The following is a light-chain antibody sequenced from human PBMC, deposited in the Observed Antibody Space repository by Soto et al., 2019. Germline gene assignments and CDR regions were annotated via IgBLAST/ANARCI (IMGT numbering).Light chain of an antibody. CDR2: GAS. CDR3: QQYGSSLTWT. J-gene: IGKJ1*01. Sequence: EIVLRQSPGTLSLSPGERATLSCRASQSVSSYSLALYQKKPGQAPRLLIYGASSRAAGIPDRFSGSGSGTDFTLTISGLEPEDFAVYYCQQYGSSLTWTFGQGTKVDIK. CDR1: QSVSSYS. V-gene: IGKV3-20*01.